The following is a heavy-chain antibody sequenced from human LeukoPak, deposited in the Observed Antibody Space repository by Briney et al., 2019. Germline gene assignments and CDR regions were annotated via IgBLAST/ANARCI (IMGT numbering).Heavy chain of an antibody. CDR2: INPSGGST. CDR3: ARQDYGGNLNAWYFDY. V-gene: IGHV1-46*01. J-gene: IGHJ4*02. CDR1: GYTFTSYY. D-gene: IGHD4-23*01. Sequence: ASVKVSCKASGYTFTSYYMHWVRQAPGQGLEWMGIINPSGGSTSYAQKFQGRVTMTRDTSTSTVYMELSSLRSEDTAVYYCARQDYGGNLNAWYFDYWGQGTLVTVSS.